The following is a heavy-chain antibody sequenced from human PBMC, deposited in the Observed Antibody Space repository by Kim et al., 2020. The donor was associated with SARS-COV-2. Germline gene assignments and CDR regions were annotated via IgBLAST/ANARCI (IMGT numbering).Heavy chain of an antibody. D-gene: IGHD3-22*01. CDR3: VKDFGYYYDSSGYLDY. V-gene: IGHV3-64D*09. Sequence: GGSLRLSCSASGFTFSSYAMHWVRQAPGKGLEYVSAISSNGGSTYYADSVKGRFTISRDNSKNTLYLQMSSLRAEDTAVYYCVKDFGYYYDSSGYLDYWGQGTPVTVSS. CDR2: ISSNGGST. CDR1: GFTFSSYA. J-gene: IGHJ4*02.